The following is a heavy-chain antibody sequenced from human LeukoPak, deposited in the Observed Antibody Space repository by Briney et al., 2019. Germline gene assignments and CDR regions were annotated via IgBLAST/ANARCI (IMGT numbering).Heavy chain of an antibody. Sequence: GGSLRLSCAASGFTFSTHGMHWVRQAPGKGLEWVAFIRYDGINKYYADSVKGRFTISRDNSKNTLYLQMNSLRAEDTAVYYCAKAYGSGSYPYYYYMDVWGKGTTVTVSS. CDR2: IRYDGINK. J-gene: IGHJ6*03. CDR1: GFTFSTHG. D-gene: IGHD3-10*01. CDR3: AKAYGSGSYPYYYYMDV. V-gene: IGHV3-30*02.